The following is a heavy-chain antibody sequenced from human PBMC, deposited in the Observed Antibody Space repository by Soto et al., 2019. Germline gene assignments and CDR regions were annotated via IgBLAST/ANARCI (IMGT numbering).Heavy chain of an antibody. J-gene: IGHJ4*02. CDR3: AREVGRGECYYAADI. D-gene: IGHD1-26*01. V-gene: IGHV4-31*03. CDR2: IYYSSST. CDR1: GGSSNSGNYY. Sequence: LSLTCTVSGGSSNSGNYYWSWIRQHPGKGLEWIGYIYYSSSTYYNPSLKSRVSISIDTSKNQFSLKLNAVTAADTAVYYCAREVGRGECYYAADIWGQGTRVTVSS.